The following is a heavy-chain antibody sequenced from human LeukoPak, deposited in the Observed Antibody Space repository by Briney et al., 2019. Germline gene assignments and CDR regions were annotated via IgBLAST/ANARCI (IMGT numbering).Heavy chain of an antibody. D-gene: IGHD3-22*01. Sequence: PSETLSLTCTVSGGSISSSSYFWGWIRQPPGKGLEWIGSIYYSGSTYYNPSFKSRVTVSVDTSKNQFSLKLSSVTAADTAVYYCARLGGYYFNFDYWGQGTLVTVSS. V-gene: IGHV4-39*01. J-gene: IGHJ4*02. CDR1: GGSISSSSYF. CDR2: IYYSGST. CDR3: ARLGGYYFNFDY.